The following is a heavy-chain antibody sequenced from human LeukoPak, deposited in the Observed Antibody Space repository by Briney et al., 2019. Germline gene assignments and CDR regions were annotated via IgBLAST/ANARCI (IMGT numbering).Heavy chain of an antibody. J-gene: IGHJ4*02. Sequence: GGSLRLSCAASGFTFSSYAMTWVRQAPGKGLEWVSGISGSGGSTYDADSVKGRFTISRDNPKNTLYLQMNSLRIDDTAVYYCAKGNRFGSGSYSEYWGQGTLVTVSS. CDR2: ISGSGGST. D-gene: IGHD3-10*01. CDR3: AKGNRFGSGSYSEY. V-gene: IGHV3-23*01. CDR1: GFTFSSYA.